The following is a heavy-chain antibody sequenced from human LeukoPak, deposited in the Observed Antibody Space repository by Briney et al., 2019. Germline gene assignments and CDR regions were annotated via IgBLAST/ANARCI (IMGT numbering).Heavy chain of an antibody. CDR2: INPNSGGT. CDR3: ARDLAGVGAFDI. V-gene: IGHV1-2*02. CDR1: GYTFTGYY. D-gene: IGHD3-3*01. J-gene: IGHJ3*02. Sequence: ASVKVSCKASGYTFTGYYMHWVRQAPGQGLEWMGWINPNSGGTNYAQKFQGRVTMTRDTSISTAYMELSRLRSDDTAVYYCARDLAGVGAFDIWGQGTMVTVSS.